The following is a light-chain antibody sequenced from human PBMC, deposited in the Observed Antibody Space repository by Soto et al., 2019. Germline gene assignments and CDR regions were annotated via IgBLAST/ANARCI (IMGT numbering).Light chain of an antibody. CDR1: SSDFGGYNY. Sequence: SALTQPPSASGSPGQSVTISCTGTSSDFGGYNYVSWYQQHPGKAPKLVIYEVTKRPSGVPDRFSGSKSGNTASLTVSGLQAEDEADYYCSSYVGSMVFGGGTKLTVL. J-gene: IGLJ2*01. CDR3: SSYVGSMV. CDR2: EVT. V-gene: IGLV2-8*01.